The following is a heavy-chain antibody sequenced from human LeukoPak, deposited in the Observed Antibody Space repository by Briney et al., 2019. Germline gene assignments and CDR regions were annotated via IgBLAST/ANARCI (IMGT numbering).Heavy chain of an antibody. D-gene: IGHD1-26*01. CDR1: GFTFSSYG. CDR2: IWYDGNKK. J-gene: IGHJ5*02. CDR3: ARDSEPFTEYTNSGSYSSWFDP. Sequence: GGSLRLSCAASGFTFSSYGMHWVRQAPGKGLEWVAVIWYDGNKKYYGDSVKGRFTISRDNPKNTLYLQMNSLRAEDTAVYYCARDSEPFTEYTNSGSYSSWFDPWGQGTLVTVSS. V-gene: IGHV3-33*01.